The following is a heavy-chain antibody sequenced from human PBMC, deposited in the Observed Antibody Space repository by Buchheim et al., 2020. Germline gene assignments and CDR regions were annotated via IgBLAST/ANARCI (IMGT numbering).Heavy chain of an antibody. CDR1: GFTFSSYW. CDR2: IKQDGSEK. V-gene: IGHV3-7*01. CDR3: ARGSSDYDFWSGYYTWYYYYGMDV. J-gene: IGHJ6*02. D-gene: IGHD3-3*01. Sequence: EVQLVESGGGLVQPGGSLRLSCAASGFTFSSYWMSWVRQAPGKGLEWVANIKQDGSEKYYVDSVKGRFTNSRDKAKNSLYLQMNSLRAEDTAVYYCARGSSDYDFWSGYYTWYYYYGMDVWGQGTT.